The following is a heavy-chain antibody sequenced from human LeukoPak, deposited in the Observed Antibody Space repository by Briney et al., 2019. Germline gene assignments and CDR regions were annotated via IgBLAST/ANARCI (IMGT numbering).Heavy chain of an antibody. J-gene: IGHJ6*03. CDR3: ARDPTMVRGTMDV. CDR1: GFTFTNYC. CDR2: ISYDGSNK. Sequence: PGGSLRLSCAASGFTFTNYCIHWVRHARGKGPEWVAVISYDGSNKYYADSVKGRFTISRDNSKNTLYLQMNSLRPEDTAVYYCARDPTMVRGTMDVWGKGTTVTVSS. D-gene: IGHD3-10*01. V-gene: IGHV3-30*04.